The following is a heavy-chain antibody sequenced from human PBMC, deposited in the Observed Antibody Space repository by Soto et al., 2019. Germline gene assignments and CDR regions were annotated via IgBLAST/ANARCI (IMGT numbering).Heavy chain of an antibody. J-gene: IGHJ6*02. CDR2: IWYDGSNK. Sequence: QVQLVESGGGVVQPGRSLRLSCAASGFTFSSYGMHWVHQAPGKGLEWVAVIWYDGSNKYYADSVKGRFTISRDNSKNTLDLQMNSLRAEDTAVYYCARGVAALDYYYGMDVWGQGTTVTVSS. V-gene: IGHV3-33*01. D-gene: IGHD2-15*01. CDR1: GFTFSSYG. CDR3: ARGVAALDYYYGMDV.